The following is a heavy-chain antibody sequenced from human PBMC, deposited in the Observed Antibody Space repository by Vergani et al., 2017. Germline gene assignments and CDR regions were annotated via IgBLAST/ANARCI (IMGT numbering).Heavy chain of an antibody. D-gene: IGHD3-3*01. V-gene: IGHV4-39*07. J-gene: IGHJ4*02. CDR2: IYYSGST. Sequence: QLQLQESGPGLVTPSATLSLTCTVSGGSISRSSYYWCWIRQPPGKGLEWIGSIYYSGSTSYNPSLKSRVTISVDTSKNQFSLKLSSVTAADTAVYYCARGGVYYEFWSGYLMPSSFDYWGQGTLVTVSS. CDR3: ARGGVYYEFWSGYLMPSSFDY. CDR1: GGSISRSSYY.